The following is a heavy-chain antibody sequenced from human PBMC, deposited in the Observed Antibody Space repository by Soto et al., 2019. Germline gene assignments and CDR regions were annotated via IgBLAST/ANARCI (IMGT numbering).Heavy chain of an antibody. J-gene: IGHJ4*02. CDR3: ARAYYGDSAEILYYFDY. D-gene: IGHD4-17*01. CDR2: IWYDGSNK. V-gene: IGHV3-33*01. Sequence: GGSLRLSCAASGFAFSSYGMHWVRQAPGKGLEWVAVIWYDGSNKYYADSVKGRFTISRDNSKNTLYLQMNSLRAEDTAVYYCARAYYGDSAEILYYFDYWGQGTLVTVSS. CDR1: GFAFSSYG.